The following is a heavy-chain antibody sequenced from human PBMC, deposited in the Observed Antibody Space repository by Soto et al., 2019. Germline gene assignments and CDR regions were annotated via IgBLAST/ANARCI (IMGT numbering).Heavy chain of an antibody. Sequence: ASVKVSCKTSGYTFTGYYMSWVRQAPGQGLEWMGWINCYSGAANYAQKFQGRVTMTRDKSNSTAYMVLSRLRSDDTATYYCASTPPISPRVYFDIWGQGTPVTVSS. CDR3: ASTPPISPRVYFDI. CDR2: INCYSGAA. J-gene: IGHJ4*02. CDR1: GYTFTGYY. D-gene: IGHD2-2*02. V-gene: IGHV1-2*02.